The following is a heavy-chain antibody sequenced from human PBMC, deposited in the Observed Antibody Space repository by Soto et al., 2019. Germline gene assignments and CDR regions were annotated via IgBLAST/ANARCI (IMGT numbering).Heavy chain of an antibody. CDR1: GGTFSSYA. Sequence: QVQLVQSGAEVKKPGSSVKVSCKASGGTFSSYAISWVRQAPGQGLEWMGGIIPIFGTANYAQKFQGRVTITADESTGTAYVELSSLRSEDTAVYYCAILPRGYSYVREDYWGQGTLVTVSS. J-gene: IGHJ4*02. CDR2: IIPIFGTA. D-gene: IGHD5-18*01. V-gene: IGHV1-69*12. CDR3: AILPRGYSYVREDY.